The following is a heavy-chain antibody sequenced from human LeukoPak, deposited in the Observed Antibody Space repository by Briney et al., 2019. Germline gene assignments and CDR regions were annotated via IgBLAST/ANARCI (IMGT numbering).Heavy chain of an antibody. CDR2: ISSSGSTI. CDR3: ARDGGIAARPGDYYYYYGMDV. V-gene: IGHV3-11*01. D-gene: IGHD6-6*01. CDR1: GFTFSDYY. Sequence: GGSLRLSCAASGFTFSDYYMSWIRQAPGKGLEWVSYISSSGSTIYYADSVKGRFTISRDNAKNSLYLQMNSLRAEDTVVYYCARDGGIAARPGDYYYYYGMDVWGQGTTATVSS. J-gene: IGHJ6*02.